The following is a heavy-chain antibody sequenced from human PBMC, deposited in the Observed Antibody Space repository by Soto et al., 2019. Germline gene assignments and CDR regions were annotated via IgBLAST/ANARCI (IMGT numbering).Heavy chain of an antibody. V-gene: IGHV1-69*01. Sequence: VQLVQSEAEVKKPGSSVKVSCKASGGTFSSYAISWVRQAPGQGLEWMGGIIPISDTTNYAQKFQGRVTITADESTSTAYMELSSLRSEDTAVYYCARSQGSSTSLEIYYYYYYGMDVWGQGTTVTVSS. J-gene: IGHJ6*02. CDR3: ARSQGSSTSLEIYYYYYYGMDV. CDR2: IIPISDTT. D-gene: IGHD2-2*01. CDR1: GGTFSSYA.